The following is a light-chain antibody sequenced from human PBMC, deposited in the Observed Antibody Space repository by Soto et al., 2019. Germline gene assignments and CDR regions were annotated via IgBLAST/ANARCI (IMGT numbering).Light chain of an antibody. J-gene: IGKJ5*01. CDR2: DAS. CDR3: QQYDVSPIT. Sequence: EIVLTQSPDTLSLSPGEIATLYFRASQSVRSERLAWYQHKRGQAPRLVIFDASSRATGIPERFSGSGSGTDFTLTITRLEPEDFAVYFCQQYDVSPITFGLGTRLEIK. CDR1: QSVRSER. V-gene: IGKV3-20*01.